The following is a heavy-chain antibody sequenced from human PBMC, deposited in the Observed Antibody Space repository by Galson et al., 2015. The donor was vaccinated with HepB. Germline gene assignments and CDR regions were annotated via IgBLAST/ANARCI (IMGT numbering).Heavy chain of an antibody. V-gene: IGHV1-46*01. CDR1: GYTFTSYY. Sequence: SVKVSCKASGYTFTSYYMHWVRQAPGQGLEWMGIINPSGGSTSYAQKFQGRVTMTRDTSTSTVYMELSSLRSEGTAVYYCASGRIFGVVSFWGQGTLVTVSS. D-gene: IGHD3-3*01. CDR2: INPSGGST. CDR3: ASGRIFGVVSF. J-gene: IGHJ4*02.